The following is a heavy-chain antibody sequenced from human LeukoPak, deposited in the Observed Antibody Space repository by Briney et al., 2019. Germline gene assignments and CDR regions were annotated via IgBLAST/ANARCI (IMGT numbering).Heavy chain of an antibody. CDR1: GFPFTSHW. CDR2: IKQDGSDK. Sequence: GGSLRLSCIASGFPFTSHWMTWVRQAPGRGLEWVATIKQDGSDKYYVDSVKGRFTISRDNAKNSLYLQMNSLRVEDTAVYYCARTTTPHYYGSGSYALGYWGQGTLVTVPS. J-gene: IGHJ4*02. D-gene: IGHD3-10*01. CDR3: ARTTTPHYYGSGSYALGY. V-gene: IGHV3-7*02.